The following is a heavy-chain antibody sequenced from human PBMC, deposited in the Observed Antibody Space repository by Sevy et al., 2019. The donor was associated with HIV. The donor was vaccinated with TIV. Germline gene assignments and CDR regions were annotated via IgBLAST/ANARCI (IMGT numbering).Heavy chain of an antibody. CDR2: IRSDESDK. V-gene: IGHV3-30*02. CDR1: GFTLSDSG. D-gene: IGHD6-6*01. CDR3: SKDNPVLAH. J-gene: IGHJ4*02. Sequence: GGSLRLSCAASGFTLSDSGMHWVRQAPGKGLEWVAFIRSDESDKYYGDSVKGRFTIYRDISKNTLYLQMNSLTAEDTAIYYCSKDNPVLAHWGQGTLVTVSS.